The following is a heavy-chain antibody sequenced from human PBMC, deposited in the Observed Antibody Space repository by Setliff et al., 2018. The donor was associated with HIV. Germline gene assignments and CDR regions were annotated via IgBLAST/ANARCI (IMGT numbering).Heavy chain of an antibody. D-gene: IGHD2-21*01. Sequence: ASVKVSCKASGYTFSSYSITWVRQAPGQGREWMGSINLYKDDTHYAQKFQDRVTMTADTSTNTVYMELRSLRSDDTAVYYCARYALCSSDCSDEGADSWGQGTLVTVSS. CDR1: GYTFSSYS. CDR2: INLYKDDT. J-gene: IGHJ4*02. CDR3: ARYALCSSDCSDEGADS. V-gene: IGHV1-18*01.